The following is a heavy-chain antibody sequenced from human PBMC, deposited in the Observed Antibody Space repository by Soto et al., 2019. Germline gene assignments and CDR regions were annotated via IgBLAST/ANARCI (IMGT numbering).Heavy chain of an antibody. Sequence: PVGSLRLSCAASGFTFSSYAMSWVRQAPGKGLEWVSAISGSGGSTYYADSVKGRFTISRDNSKNTLYLQMNSLRAEDTAVYYCAKDSSSWFDFDYWGQGTLVTVSS. CDR3: AKDSSSWFDFDY. CDR1: GFTFSSYA. V-gene: IGHV3-23*01. D-gene: IGHD6-13*01. J-gene: IGHJ4*02. CDR2: ISGSGGST.